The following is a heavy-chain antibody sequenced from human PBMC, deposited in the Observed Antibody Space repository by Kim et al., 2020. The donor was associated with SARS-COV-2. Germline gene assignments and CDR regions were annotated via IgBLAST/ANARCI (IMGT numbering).Heavy chain of an antibody. CDR2: IYHSGST. D-gene: IGHD4-17*01. J-gene: IGHJ4*02. Sequence: SETLSLTCAVSGGSISSGGYSWSWIRQPPGKGLEWIGYIYHSGSTYYNPSLKSRVTISVDRSKYQFSLKLSSVTAADTAVYYCASLKTTVTTTRDYWGQG. CDR3: ASLKTTVTTTRDY. CDR1: GGSISSGGYS. V-gene: IGHV4-30-2*01.